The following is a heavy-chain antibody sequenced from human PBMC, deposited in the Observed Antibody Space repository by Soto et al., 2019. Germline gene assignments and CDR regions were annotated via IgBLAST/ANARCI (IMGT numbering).Heavy chain of an antibody. CDR3: GRLERMATISYYLDY. V-gene: IGHV4-59*08. CDR2: VYYSGST. D-gene: IGHD1-26*01. J-gene: IGHJ4*02. Sequence: SETMSITSTVSSGTISSYDWSWIRKNTGKGLEWIGSVYYSGSTYYNPSLESRVTISVDKSKNQFSLKLMSLSAADTAVYYCGRLERMATISYYLDYWGQGALVTVSS. CDR1: SGTISSYD.